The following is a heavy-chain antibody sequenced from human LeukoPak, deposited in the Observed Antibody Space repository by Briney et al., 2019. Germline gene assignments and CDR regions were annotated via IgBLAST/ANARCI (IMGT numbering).Heavy chain of an antibody. CDR2: INHSGST. V-gene: IGHV4-34*01. CDR1: GGSFSGYY. J-gene: IGHJ4*02. CDR3: ARVEGVSSVATDPFDY. Sequence: SATVSLTCAVYGGSFSGYYWSWVRQPPGKGLEWIGEINHSGSTNYYQSLKSRVTISVDTSTNQFSLKQSSVTAADTAVYYCARVEGVSSVATDPFDYWGQGTLVTVSS. D-gene: IGHD5-12*01.